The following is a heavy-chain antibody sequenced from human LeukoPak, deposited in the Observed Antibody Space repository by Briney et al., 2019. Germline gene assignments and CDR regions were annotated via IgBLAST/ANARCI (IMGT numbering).Heavy chain of an antibody. CDR1: GGSISIYY. J-gene: IGHJ4*02. Sequence: SETLSLTCTVSGGSISIYYWNWIRQPPGKGLEWIGYIYNSGSSTIYNPSLKSRVTISVDTSKNQFSLRLSSVTAADTAVYYCARHRGYGDYVDYWGQGTLVTVSS. V-gene: IGHV4-59*01. CDR2: IYNSGSST. D-gene: IGHD4-17*01. CDR3: ARHRGYGDYVDY.